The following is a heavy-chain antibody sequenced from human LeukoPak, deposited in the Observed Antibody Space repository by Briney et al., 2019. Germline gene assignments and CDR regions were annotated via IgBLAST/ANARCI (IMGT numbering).Heavy chain of an antibody. CDR2: TYYSGST. Sequence: SETPSLTCTVSGGSISSSSYYWGWIRQPPGKGLEWIGSTYYSGSTYYNPSLKSRVTISVDTSKNQFSLKLSSVTAADTAVYYCARQYDILTDYWGQGTLVTVSS. V-gene: IGHV4-39*01. J-gene: IGHJ4*02. CDR1: GGSISSSSYY. CDR3: ARQYDILTDY. D-gene: IGHD3-9*01.